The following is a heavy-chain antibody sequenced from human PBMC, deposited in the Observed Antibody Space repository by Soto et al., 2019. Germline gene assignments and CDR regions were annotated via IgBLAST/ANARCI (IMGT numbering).Heavy chain of an antibody. CDR3: ASYCPTVSLYIRSGMDV. CDR1: GFTFSSYA. Sequence: EVQLLESGGGLVQPGGSLRLSCAASGFTFSSYAMTWVGQAPGKGLEWVSTISGSGGTTYYADSLRGRFTISRYNFHKTLYLRIKPLRGADKALYSFASYCPTVSLYIRSGMDVWGQETTGTVSS. CDR2: ISGSGGTT. V-gene: IGHV3-23*01. D-gene: IGHD2-8*01. J-gene: IGHJ6*02.